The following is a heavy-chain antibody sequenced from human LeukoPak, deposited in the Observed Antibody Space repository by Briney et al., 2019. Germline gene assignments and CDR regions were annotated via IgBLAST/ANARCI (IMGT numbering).Heavy chain of an antibody. CDR1: RYTFTSYD. J-gene: IGHJ6*02. Sequence: GGSVKVSCKATRYTFTSYDINWVRQATGQGLEWMGWMNPNSGNTGYAQKFQGRVTMTRNTSISTAYMELSSLRSEDTAVYYCARGGCSGGSCYSSYYYYYGMDVWGQGTTVTVSS. CDR2: MNPNSGNT. D-gene: IGHD2-15*01. CDR3: ARGGCSGGSCYSSYYYYYGMDV. V-gene: IGHV1-8*01.